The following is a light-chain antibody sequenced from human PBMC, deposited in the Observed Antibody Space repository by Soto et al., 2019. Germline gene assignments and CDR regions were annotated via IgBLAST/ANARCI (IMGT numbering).Light chain of an antibody. Sequence: DIQMTQSPSTLSASVGDRVTITCRASQSIHSWLAWYQQKPGKAPKLLIYDASSLESGVPSRFSGSGSGTEFTLTISSLQPDDFATYYCQQYNSYSTFGQGTKVDIK. CDR2: DAS. J-gene: IGKJ1*01. V-gene: IGKV1-5*01. CDR1: QSIHSW. CDR3: QQYNSYST.